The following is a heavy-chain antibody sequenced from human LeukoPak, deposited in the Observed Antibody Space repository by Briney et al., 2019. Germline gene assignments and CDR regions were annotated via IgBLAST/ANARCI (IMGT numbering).Heavy chain of an antibody. CDR2: INPSGGST. CDR3: ARDGGYDIRRGFYYFDY. CDR1: GYTFTSYY. D-gene: IGHD3-9*01. J-gene: IGHJ4*02. V-gene: IGHV1-46*01. Sequence: GASVKVSCKASGYTFTSYYMHWVRQAPGQGLEWMGIINPSGGSTSYAQKFQGRVTMTRDTSTSTVYMELSSLRSEDTAVYYCARDGGYDIRRGFYYFDYWGQGTLVTVSS.